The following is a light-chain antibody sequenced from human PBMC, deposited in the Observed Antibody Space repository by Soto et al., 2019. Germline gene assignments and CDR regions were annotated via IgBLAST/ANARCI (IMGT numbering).Light chain of an antibody. Sequence: DIVMTQSPDSLAVSLGERATINCKSSQSVLYSSNNKNYLAWYQQKPGQPPKLLIYWASTRESGVPDRFSGSGSGTDFTLNIGSLQSEDVAVYYCQQYYSTPPTFGQGTKVEIK. CDR1: QSVLYSSNNKNY. CDR3: QQYYSTPPT. V-gene: IGKV4-1*01. CDR2: WAS. J-gene: IGKJ1*01.